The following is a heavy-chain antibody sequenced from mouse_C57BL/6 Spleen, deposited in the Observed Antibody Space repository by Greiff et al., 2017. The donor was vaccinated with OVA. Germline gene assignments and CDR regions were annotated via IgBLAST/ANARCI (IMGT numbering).Heavy chain of an antibody. J-gene: IGHJ2*01. V-gene: IGHV3-6*01. CDR2: ISYDGSN. Sequence: EVKLQESGPGLVKPSQSLSLTCSVTGYSITSGYYWNWIRQFPGNKLEWMGYISYDGSNNYNPSLKNRISITRDTSKNQFFLKLNSVTTEDTATYYCASTPLRGWLVYFDYWGQGTTLTVSS. CDR1: GYSITSGYY. CDR3: ASTPLRGWLVYFDY. D-gene: IGHD2-3*01.